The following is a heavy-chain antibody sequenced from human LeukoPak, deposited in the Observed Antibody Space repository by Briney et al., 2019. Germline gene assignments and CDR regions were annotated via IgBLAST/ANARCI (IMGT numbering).Heavy chain of an antibody. CDR3: VRHVARAFDI. CDR1: GVSISSSNSY. V-gene: IGHV4-39*01. Sequence: SETLSLTCTVSGVSISSSNSYWGWIRQPPGKGLEWIGSIYYSGNTYYNASLKSQVSISIDTSKNQFSLKLSSVTAADTAVYSCVRHVARAFDIWGQGTKVTVSS. CDR2: IYYSGNT. J-gene: IGHJ3*02.